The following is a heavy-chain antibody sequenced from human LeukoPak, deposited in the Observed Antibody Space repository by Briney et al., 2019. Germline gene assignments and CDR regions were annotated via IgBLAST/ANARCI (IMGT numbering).Heavy chain of an antibody. J-gene: IGHJ4*02. CDR3: AAAVYDSSGYYYEYYFDS. D-gene: IGHD3-22*01. Sequence: SVEVCCKASGFTFTSSARQGGRQALGQRGEWIGWIVVGSGNRNYAQKFQERVTITRDKTTRTAYVKRSSLTDESQAVYYCAAAVYDSSGYYYEYYFDSWGAGNLVTVSS. CDR1: GFTFTSSA. V-gene: IGHV1-58*02. CDR2: IVVGSGNR.